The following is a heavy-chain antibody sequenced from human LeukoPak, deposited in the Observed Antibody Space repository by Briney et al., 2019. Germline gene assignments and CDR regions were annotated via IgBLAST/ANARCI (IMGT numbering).Heavy chain of an antibody. Sequence: GGPLRLSCAASGFTFSIYEMNWVRQAPGKGLECVSYINSSGGTIYADSVKGRFTISRDNAKTSLYLQMNSLRAEDTAVYYCARDAGNTAFDYWGQGTLVTVSS. CDR1: GFTFSIYE. D-gene: IGHD5-18*01. CDR3: ARDAGNTAFDY. CDR2: INSSGGTI. V-gene: IGHV3-48*03. J-gene: IGHJ4*02.